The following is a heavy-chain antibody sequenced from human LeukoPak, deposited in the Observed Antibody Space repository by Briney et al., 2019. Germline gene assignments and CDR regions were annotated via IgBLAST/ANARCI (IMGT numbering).Heavy chain of an antibody. CDR1: GFTFSSYG. D-gene: IGHD1-26*01. J-gene: IGHJ4*02. CDR2: IRYDGSNK. Sequence: PGGSLRLSCAASGFTFSSYGMHWVRQAPGKGLEWVAFIRYDGSNKYYADSVKGRFTISRDNSKNTLYLQMNSLRAEDTAVYYCAKDKWELRGPNFDYWGQGTLVTVSS. V-gene: IGHV3-30*02. CDR3: AKDKWELRGPNFDY.